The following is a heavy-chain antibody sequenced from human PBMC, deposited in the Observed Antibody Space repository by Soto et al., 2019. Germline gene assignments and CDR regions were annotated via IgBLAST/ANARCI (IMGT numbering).Heavy chain of an antibody. Sequence: SGPTLVNPTQTLTLTCTFSGFSLSTSGMCVSWIRQPPGKALEWLALIDWDDDKYYSTSLKTRLTISKDTSKNQVVLTMTNMDPVDTASYCCARSRYGDAAFDVWGQGTPVTVSS. J-gene: IGHJ4*02. CDR1: GFSLSTSGMC. CDR2: IDWDDDK. V-gene: IGHV2-70*01. D-gene: IGHD4-17*01. CDR3: ARSRYGDAAFDV.